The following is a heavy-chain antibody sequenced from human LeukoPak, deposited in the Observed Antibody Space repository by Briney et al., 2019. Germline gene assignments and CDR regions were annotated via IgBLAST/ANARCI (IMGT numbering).Heavy chain of an antibody. CDR3: AKGSEEDYYYYGMDV. D-gene: IGHD6-25*01. V-gene: IGHV3-23*01. CDR1: GFTFSSYA. J-gene: IGHJ6*04. CDR2: ISGSGGST. Sequence: GGSLRLSCAASGFTFSSYAMSWVRQAPGKGLEWVSAISGSGGSTYYADSVKDRFTISRDNSKNTLYLQMNSLRAEDTAVYYRAKGSEEDYYYYGMDVWGKGTTVTVSS.